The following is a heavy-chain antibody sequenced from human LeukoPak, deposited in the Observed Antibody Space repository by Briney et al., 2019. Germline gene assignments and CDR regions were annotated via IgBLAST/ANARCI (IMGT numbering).Heavy chain of an antibody. D-gene: IGHD2/OR15-2a*01. CDR2: IYYSGST. Sequence: SETLSLTCTVSGGSISSSSYYWGWIRQPPGKGLEWIGSIYYSGSTYYNPSLKSRVTISVDTSKNQFSLKLSSVTAADTAVYYCARGQGVIQIHSFDYWGQGALVTVSS. V-gene: IGHV4-39*07. CDR3: ARGQGVIQIHSFDY. J-gene: IGHJ4*02. CDR1: GGSISSSSYY.